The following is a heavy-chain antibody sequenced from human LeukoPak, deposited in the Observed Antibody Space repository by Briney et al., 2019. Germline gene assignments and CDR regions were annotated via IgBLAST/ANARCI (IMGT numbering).Heavy chain of an antibody. Sequence: PGGSLRLSCAASGFTVSSSYMSWVRQAPGKGLEWVSAIYSGGNTYYADSVKGRFTISRDNSKNTLYLQMNSLRAEDTAVYYCAFWGSYRKYNWFDPWGQGTLVIVSS. D-gene: IGHD3-16*02. J-gene: IGHJ5*02. CDR3: AFWGSYRKYNWFDP. V-gene: IGHV3-53*01. CDR2: IYSGGNT. CDR1: GFTVSSSY.